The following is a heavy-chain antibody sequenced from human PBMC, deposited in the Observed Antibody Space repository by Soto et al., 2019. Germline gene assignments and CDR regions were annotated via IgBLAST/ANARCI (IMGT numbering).Heavy chain of an antibody. V-gene: IGHV3-30-3*01. CDR2: ISHDGGNK. D-gene: IGHD3-22*01. CDR3: ARVMCVLGYYDLPFDY. CDR1: GFTFNIYA. Sequence: QVQLVESGGGVVQPGRSLRLSCAASGFTFNIYAIHWVRQAPGKGLEWVAGISHDGGNKYYADSVKGRFTISRDNSKNTLYLQMNSLRAEDTAVYYCARVMCVLGYYDLPFDYWGQGTLVTVSS. J-gene: IGHJ4*02.